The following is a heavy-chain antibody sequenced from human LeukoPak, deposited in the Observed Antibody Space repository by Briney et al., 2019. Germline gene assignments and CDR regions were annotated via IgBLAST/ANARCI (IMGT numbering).Heavy chain of an antibody. V-gene: IGHV4-59*01. CDR3: ARAIVVPAAIYYFDY. CDR2: IYYSGST. Sequence: PSETLSLTCTVSGGSISSYYWSWIRQPPGEGLEWIGYIYYSGSTDYNPSLKSRVTISVDTPKNQFSLKLSSVTAADTAVYYCARAIVVPAAIYYFDYWGQGTLVTVSS. CDR1: GGSISSYY. J-gene: IGHJ4*02. D-gene: IGHD2-2*02.